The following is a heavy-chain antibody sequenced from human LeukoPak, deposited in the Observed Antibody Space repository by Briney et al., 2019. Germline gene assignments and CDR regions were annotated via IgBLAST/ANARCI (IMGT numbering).Heavy chain of an antibody. D-gene: IGHD6-13*01. CDR2: INSDGSST. V-gene: IGHV3-74*01. CDR3: ARAGESSSWYIDY. Sequence: GGSLRLSCAASGFTFSSYWMHWVRQAPGKGLVWVPRINSDGSSTSYADSVKGRFTISRDNAKNTLYLQMNSLRAEDTAVYYCARAGESSSWYIDYWGQGTLVTVSS. CDR1: GFTFSSYW. J-gene: IGHJ4*02.